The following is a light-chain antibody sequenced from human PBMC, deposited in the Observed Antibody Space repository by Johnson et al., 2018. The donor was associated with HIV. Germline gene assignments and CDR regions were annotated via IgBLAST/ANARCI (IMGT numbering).Light chain of an antibody. J-gene: IGLJ1*01. V-gene: IGLV1-51*02. Sequence: QSVLTQPPSVSAAPGQKVSISCSGSSSNIGDNYVSWYQHLPGTAPKLLIYENNKRPSGIPDRFSGSKSGPSGTLGITGLQPGDEADYYCGTWDSSLSAGPYVFGTGTKVTVL. CDR1: SSNIGDNY. CDR2: ENN. CDR3: GTWDSSLSAGPYV.